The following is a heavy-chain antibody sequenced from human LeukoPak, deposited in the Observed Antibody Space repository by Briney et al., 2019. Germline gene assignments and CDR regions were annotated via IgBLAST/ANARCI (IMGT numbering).Heavy chain of an antibody. Sequence: SETLSLTCTVSGGSISSYIYYWGWIRQSPGKGLEWIGSFYYRGSTYYNLSFKSRVTISIDTSKNQFSLKLSSVTVADTAVYYCARLEPGGPPYYYGMDVWGQGTTVTISS. CDR3: ARLEPGGPPYYYGMDV. V-gene: IGHV4-39*01. CDR2: FYYRGST. D-gene: IGHD1-14*01. CDR1: GGSISSYIYY. J-gene: IGHJ6*02.